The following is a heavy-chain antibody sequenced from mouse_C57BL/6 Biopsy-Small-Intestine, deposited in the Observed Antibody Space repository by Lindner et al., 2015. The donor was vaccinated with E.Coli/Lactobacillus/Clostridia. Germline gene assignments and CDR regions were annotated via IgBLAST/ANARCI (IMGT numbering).Heavy chain of an antibody. D-gene: IGHD1-1*01. V-gene: IGHV14-2*01. Sequence: VQLQESGAELVKPGASVKLSCTASGFNIKDYYMHWVKQRTEQGLEWIGRIDPEDGETKCAPKFQGKATITADTSSNTAYLQFSSLTSEDTAVYYCARKRFITTMRDFDVWGTGTTVTVSS. J-gene: IGHJ1*03. CDR3: ARKRFITTMRDFDV. CDR1: GFNIKDYY. CDR2: IDPEDGET.